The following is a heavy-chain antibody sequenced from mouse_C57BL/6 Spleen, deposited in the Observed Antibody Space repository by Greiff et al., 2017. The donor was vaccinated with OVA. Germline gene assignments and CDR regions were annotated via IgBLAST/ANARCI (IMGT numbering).Heavy chain of an antibody. J-gene: IGHJ2*01. V-gene: IGHV6-3*01. CDR2: IRLKSDNYAT. D-gene: IGHD1-1*01. Sequence: EVQVVESGGGLVQPGGSMKLSCVASGFTFSNYWMNWVRQSPEKGLEWVAQIRLKSDNYATHYAESVKGRFTISRDDSKSSVYLQMNNLRAEDTGIYYCTITTVVEYYFDYWGQGTTLTVSS. CDR3: TITTVVEYYFDY. CDR1: GFTFSNYW.